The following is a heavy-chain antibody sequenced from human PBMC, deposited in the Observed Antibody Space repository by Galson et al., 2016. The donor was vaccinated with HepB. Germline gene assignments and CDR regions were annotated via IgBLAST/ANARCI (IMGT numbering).Heavy chain of an antibody. CDR1: GFTFSSFA. Sequence: SLRLSCAASGFTFSSFAMHWVRQAPGKGLEWVAIIWHDGSNKYYADYAKGRFTISRDNSKNTLYLERNSLRAEDTAMYYCAKGSDAYNDVSDYWGQGTQVTVSS. D-gene: IGHD5-24*01. CDR2: IWHDGSNK. J-gene: IGHJ4*02. CDR3: AKGSDAYNDVSDY. V-gene: IGHV3-33*03.